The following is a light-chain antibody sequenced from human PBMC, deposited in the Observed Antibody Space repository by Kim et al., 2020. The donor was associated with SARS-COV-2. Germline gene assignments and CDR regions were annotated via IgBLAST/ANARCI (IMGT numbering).Light chain of an antibody. Sequence: SITISCTGTSSDVGSYDYVSWYQQHPGKAPKLMIYAVSNQPSGVSNRFSGSKSANTASLTISGLQAEDEADYYCSSYTRSSTNYVFGTGTKVTVL. J-gene: IGLJ1*01. CDR1: SSDVGSYDY. CDR2: AVS. V-gene: IGLV2-14*03. CDR3: SSYTRSSTNYV.